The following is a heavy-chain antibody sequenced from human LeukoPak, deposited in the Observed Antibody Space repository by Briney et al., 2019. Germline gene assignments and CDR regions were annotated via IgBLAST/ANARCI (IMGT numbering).Heavy chain of an antibody. J-gene: IGHJ4*02. D-gene: IGHD2-8*01. CDR1: GGSISSYY. CDR2: IYYSGST. V-gene: IGHV4-59*01. Sequence: PSETLSLTCTVSGGSISSYYWSWIRQPPGKGLEWIGYIYYSGSTNYNPSLKSRVTISVDTSKNQFSLKLSSMTAADTAVYYCARVSVHGYSDQWGQGTLVTVSS. CDR3: ARVSVHGYSDQ.